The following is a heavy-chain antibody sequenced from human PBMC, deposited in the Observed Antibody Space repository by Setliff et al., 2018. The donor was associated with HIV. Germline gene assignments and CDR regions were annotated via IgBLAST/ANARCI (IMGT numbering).Heavy chain of an antibody. CDR2: IDHSGNI. CDR3: ARGLNYYGSGSYLPLGY. CDR1: GGSFSGYY. Sequence: SETLSLTCAVYGGSFSGYYWTWIRQPPGKGLEWIGEIDHSGNIKYHASLKSRVTISKDTSKNQISLKLRSVTAADTAVYYCARGLNYYGSGSYLPLGYWGQGTLVTVSS. J-gene: IGHJ4*02. D-gene: IGHD3-10*01. V-gene: IGHV4-34*01.